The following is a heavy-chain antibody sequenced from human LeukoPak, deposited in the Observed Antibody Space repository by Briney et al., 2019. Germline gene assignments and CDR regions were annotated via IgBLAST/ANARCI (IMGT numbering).Heavy chain of an antibody. CDR2: IIPDFPDFGKT. J-gene: IGHJ6*03. V-gene: IGHV1-69*04. CDR1: GGTFSSQV. CDR3: ARGVAAPELYYYYMDV. D-gene: IGHD6-6*01. Sequence: SVKVSCKASGGTFSSQVISWVRQAPGQGLEWMGRIIPDFPDFGKTHYAQKFQARVTITADKSTSTASLELSSLRSEDTAVYYCARGVAAPELYYYYMDVWGKGTTVTVSS.